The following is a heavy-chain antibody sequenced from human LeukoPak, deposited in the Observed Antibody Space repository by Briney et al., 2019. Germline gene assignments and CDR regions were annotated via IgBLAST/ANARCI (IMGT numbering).Heavy chain of an antibody. CDR1: GYTFTSYG. CDR3: ARVKRWLQFYYFDY. J-gene: IGHJ4*02. V-gene: IGHV1-18*01. D-gene: IGHD5-24*01. CDR2: ISAYNGNT. Sequence: ASVKVSCKASGYTFTSYGISWVRQAPGQGLEWMGWISAYNGNTNYAQKLQGRVTMTTDTSTSTAYMELRSLRSEDTAVYYCARVKRWLQFYYFDYWGQGTLVTVSS.